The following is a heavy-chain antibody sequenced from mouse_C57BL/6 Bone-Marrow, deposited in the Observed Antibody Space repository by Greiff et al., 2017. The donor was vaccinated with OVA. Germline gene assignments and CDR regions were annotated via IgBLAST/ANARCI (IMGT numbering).Heavy chain of an antibody. CDR2: ISGGGGNT. D-gene: IGHD3-2*02. CDR1: GFTFSSYT. Sequence: EVKVVESGGGLVKPGGSLKLSCAASGFTFSSYTMSWVRQTPEKRLEWVATISGGGGNTYYPDSVKGRFTISRDNAKNTLYLQMSSLRSEDTALYYCARQGDGSGLDYWGQGTTLTVSS. V-gene: IGHV5-9*01. J-gene: IGHJ2*01. CDR3: ARQGDGSGLDY.